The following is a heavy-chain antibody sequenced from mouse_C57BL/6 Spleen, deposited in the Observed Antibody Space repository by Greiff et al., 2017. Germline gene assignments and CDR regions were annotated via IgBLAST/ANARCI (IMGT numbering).Heavy chain of an antibody. CDR3: ARDQDYYGSSYWYFDV. D-gene: IGHD1-1*01. V-gene: IGHV3-6*01. Sequence: VQLQQSGPGLVKPSQSLSLTCSVTGYSITSGYYWNWIRQFPGNKLEWMGYISYDGSNNYNPSLKNRISITRDTSKNQFFLKLNSVTTEDTATYYCARDQDYYGSSYWYFDVWGTGTTVTVSS. CDR2: ISYDGSN. J-gene: IGHJ1*03. CDR1: GYSITSGYY.